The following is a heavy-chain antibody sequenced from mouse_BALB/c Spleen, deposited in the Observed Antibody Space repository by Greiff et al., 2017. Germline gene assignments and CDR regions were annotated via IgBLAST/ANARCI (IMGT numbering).Heavy chain of an antibody. CDR3: ARESGNSGFAY. Sequence: EVKLMESGPGLVKPSQSLSLTCTVTGYSITSDYAWNWIRQFPGNKLEWMGYISYSGSTSYNPSLKSRISITRDTSKNQFFLQLNSVTTEDTATYYCARESGNSGFAYWGQGTLVTVSA. CDR1: GYSITSDYA. V-gene: IGHV3-2*02. CDR2: ISYSGST. D-gene: IGHD2-10*02. J-gene: IGHJ3*01.